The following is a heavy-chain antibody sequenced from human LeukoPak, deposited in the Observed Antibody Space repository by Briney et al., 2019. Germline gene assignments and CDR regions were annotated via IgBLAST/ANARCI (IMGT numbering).Heavy chain of an antibody. CDR3: AKGGASGWLFDY. CDR1: GFTFSGYG. CDR2: ISYDGSNK. J-gene: IGHJ4*02. V-gene: IGHV3-30*18. D-gene: IGHD6-19*01. Sequence: GGSLRLSCAASGFTFSGYGMHWVRQAPGKGLEWVAVISYDGSNKYYADSVKGRSTISRDNSKNTLYLQMNSLRAEDTAVYYCAKGGASGWLFDYWGQGTLVTVSS.